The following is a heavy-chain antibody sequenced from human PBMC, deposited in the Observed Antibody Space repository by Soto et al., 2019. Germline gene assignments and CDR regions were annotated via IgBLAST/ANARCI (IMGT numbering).Heavy chain of an antibody. CDR3: AALGAVAGIDY. D-gene: IGHD6-19*01. J-gene: IGHJ4*02. CDR1: GHSLTDLS. Sequence: ASVKVSCKVAGHSLTDLSMHWVRQGPGRGLEWLGGFDPEEGEIIYAQNFQGRIRLTEDTSTDTAFMELNSLKSEDTAIYYCAALGAVAGIDYWGQGTLVTVSS. CDR2: FDPEEGEI. V-gene: IGHV1-24*01.